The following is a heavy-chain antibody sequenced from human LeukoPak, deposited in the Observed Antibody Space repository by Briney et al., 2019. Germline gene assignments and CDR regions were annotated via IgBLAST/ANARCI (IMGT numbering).Heavy chain of an antibody. CDR2: MNPNSGNT. CDR1: GYTFTSYD. Sequence: GSSVKVSCKASGYTFTSYDINWVRQATGQGLEWMGWMNPNSGNTGYAQKFQGRVTMTRNTSISTAYMELSSLRSEDTAVYYCARAAHYGDSSPYYYYCYYMDVWGKGTTVTISS. D-gene: IGHD4-17*01. CDR3: ARAAHYGDSSPYYYYCYYMDV. V-gene: IGHV1-8*01. J-gene: IGHJ6*03.